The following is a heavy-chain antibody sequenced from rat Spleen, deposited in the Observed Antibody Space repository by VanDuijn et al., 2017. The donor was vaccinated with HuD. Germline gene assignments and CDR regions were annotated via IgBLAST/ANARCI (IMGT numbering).Heavy chain of an antibody. CDR1: GFSLTSYN. V-gene: IGHV2-30*01. Sequence: QVQLKESGPGLVQPSQTLSLTCPVPGFSLTSYNVHWVRQPTGKGLARMGLIWTGGSTDYNSALKSRLRISRDTSKSQVFLKMNSLQPEDTGTYYCARHGNWEHYWYFDFWGPGTMVTVSS. J-gene: IGHJ1*01. CDR2: IWTGGST. D-gene: IGHD5-1*01. CDR3: ARHGNWEHYWYFDF.